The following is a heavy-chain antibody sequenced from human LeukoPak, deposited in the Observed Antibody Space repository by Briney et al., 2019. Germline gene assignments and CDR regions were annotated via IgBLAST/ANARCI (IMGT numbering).Heavy chain of an antibody. CDR1: GGTFSSYT. CDR2: IIPILGIA. V-gene: IGHV1-69*02. Sequence: SVKVSCKASGGTFSSYTISWVRQAPGQGIEWMGRIIPILGIANYAQKFQGRVTITADKSTSTAYMELSSLRSEDTAVYYCARAPLGYCSGGSCSGGYYYYGMDVWGQGTTVTVSS. CDR3: ARAPLGYCSGGSCSGGYYYYGMDV. J-gene: IGHJ6*02. D-gene: IGHD2-15*01.